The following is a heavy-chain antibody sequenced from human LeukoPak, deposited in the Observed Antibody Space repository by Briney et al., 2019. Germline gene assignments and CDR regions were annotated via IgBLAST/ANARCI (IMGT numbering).Heavy chain of an antibody. Sequence: GGSLRLSCAASGFTFSTYSMNWVRQAPGKGLEWVAYISNSGSTVKYGDSVKGRFTIPRDNAKKSLYLQMNSLRDEDTAVYYCARRGSYYESSGYSYSFDFWGQGTLVTVSS. CDR2: ISNSGSTV. J-gene: IGHJ4*02. CDR3: ARRGSYYESSGYSYSFDF. V-gene: IGHV3-48*02. D-gene: IGHD3-22*01. CDR1: GFTFSTYS.